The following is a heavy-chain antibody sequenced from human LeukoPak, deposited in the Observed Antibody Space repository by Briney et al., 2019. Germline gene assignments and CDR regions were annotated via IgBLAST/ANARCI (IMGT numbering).Heavy chain of an antibody. V-gene: IGHV3-9*01. CDR2: ISWNSGSI. Sequence: PGRSLRLSCAASGFTFDDYAMHWVRQAPGKGLEWVSGISWNSGSIGYADSVKGRFTISRDNAKNSLYLQMNSLRAGDTALYYCAKGYCSSTSCYFDYWGQGTLVTVSS. D-gene: IGHD2-2*01. CDR1: GFTFDDYA. CDR3: AKGYCSSTSCYFDY. J-gene: IGHJ4*02.